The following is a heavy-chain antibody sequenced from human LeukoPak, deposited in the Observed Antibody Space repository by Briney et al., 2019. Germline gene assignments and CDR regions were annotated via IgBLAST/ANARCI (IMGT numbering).Heavy chain of an antibody. J-gene: IGHJ4*02. D-gene: IGHD2-8*01. CDR3: AKDRAVLMVYATYFDY. CDR2: ISYDGSNK. V-gene: IGHV3-30*18. Sequence: GGSLRLSCAASGFTFNTYGMHWVRQAPGKGLEWVAVISYDGSNKYYADSVKGRFTISRDNSKNTLYLQMNSLRAEDTAVYYCAKDRAVLMVYATYFDYWGQGTLVTVSS. CDR1: GFTFNTYG.